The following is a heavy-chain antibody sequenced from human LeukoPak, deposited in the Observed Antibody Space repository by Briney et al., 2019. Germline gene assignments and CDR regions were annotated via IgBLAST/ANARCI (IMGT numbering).Heavy chain of an antibody. Sequence: GGSLRLSCAASGFTFSSYAMSWVRQAPGKGLEWVSAISGSGGSTYYADSVKGRFTISRDNSKNTLYLQMNSLRAEDTAVYYCANPPSGFLEWLFAFDIWGQGTMVTVSS. V-gene: IGHV3-23*01. J-gene: IGHJ3*02. CDR3: ANPPSGFLEWLFAFDI. D-gene: IGHD3-3*01. CDR1: GFTFSSYA. CDR2: ISGSGGST.